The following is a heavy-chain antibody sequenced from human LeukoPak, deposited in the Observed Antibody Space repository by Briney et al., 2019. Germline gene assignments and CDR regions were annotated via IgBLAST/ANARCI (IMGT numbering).Heavy chain of an antibody. D-gene: IGHD3-16*01. CDR2: IYYSGST. Sequence: SETLSLTCTVSGGSVSSGSYYWSWIRQPPGKGLEWIGYIYYSGSTNYNPSLKSRVTISVDTSKNQFSLKLSSVTAADTAEYYCARVGGTNYYDYGMDVWGQGTTVTVSS. CDR3: ARVGGTNYYDYGMDV. V-gene: IGHV4-61*01. CDR1: GGSVSSGSYY. J-gene: IGHJ6*02.